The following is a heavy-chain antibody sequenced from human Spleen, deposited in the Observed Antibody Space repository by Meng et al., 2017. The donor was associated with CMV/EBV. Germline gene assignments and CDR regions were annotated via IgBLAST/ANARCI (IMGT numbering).Heavy chain of an antibody. Sequence: SETLSLTCSVSGASMTNYYWTWIRQPPGKGLEWNGYIYYSGNTDYNPSLKTRVTIAVDTSKKQFSLKLSSVTAADTAIFYCARDILERNAFDMWGQGTMVTVSS. J-gene: IGHJ3*02. CDR3: ARDILERNAFDM. V-gene: IGHV4-59*01. CDR1: GASMTNYY. D-gene: IGHD1-1*01. CDR2: IYYSGNT.